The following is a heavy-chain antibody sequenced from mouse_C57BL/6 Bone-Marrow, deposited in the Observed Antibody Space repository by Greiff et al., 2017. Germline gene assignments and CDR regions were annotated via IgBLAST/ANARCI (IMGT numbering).Heavy chain of an antibody. CDR3: ARSGVYGSSLYWYFDV. J-gene: IGHJ1*03. D-gene: IGHD1-1*01. CDR2: INPNNGGS. CDR1: GYTFTSYW. Sequence: QVQLKQPGPELVKPGASVKLSCKASGYTFTSYWMHWVKQRPGQGLEWIGNINPNNGGSNYNEKFKNKATLTVDKSSSTTYMQLSSLTSEDSAVYFCARSGVYGSSLYWYFDVWGTGTTVTVSS. V-gene: IGHV1-53*01.